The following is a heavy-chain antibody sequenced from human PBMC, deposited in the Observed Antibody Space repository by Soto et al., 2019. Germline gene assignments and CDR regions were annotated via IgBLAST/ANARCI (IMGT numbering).Heavy chain of an antibody. CDR1: GGSISSYY. V-gene: IGHV4-59*01. CDR2: IYYSGST. D-gene: IGHD2-15*01. Sequence: SSETLSLTCTVSGGSISSYYWSWIRQPPGKGLEWIGYIYYSGSTNYNPSLKSRVTISVDTSKNQFSLKLSSVTAADTAVYYCAREGYCSGGSCYIGHAFDFWGQGTMVTVSS. J-gene: IGHJ3*01. CDR3: AREGYCSGGSCYIGHAFDF.